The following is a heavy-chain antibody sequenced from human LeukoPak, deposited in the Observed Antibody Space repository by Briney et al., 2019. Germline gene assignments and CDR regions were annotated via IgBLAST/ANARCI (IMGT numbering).Heavy chain of an antibody. V-gene: IGHV4-59*08. Sequence: SETLSLTCTVSGSSINVYYWSWIRQSPGKGLEWIAYISYSGSTNYNPSLKSRVTISVDTSKNQFSLKLISVTAADTAVYYCARAIHSSGWDYYYYYYMDVWGKGTTVTISS. D-gene: IGHD3-22*01. CDR3: ARAIHSSGWDYYYYYYMDV. CDR1: GSSINVYY. J-gene: IGHJ6*03. CDR2: ISYSGST.